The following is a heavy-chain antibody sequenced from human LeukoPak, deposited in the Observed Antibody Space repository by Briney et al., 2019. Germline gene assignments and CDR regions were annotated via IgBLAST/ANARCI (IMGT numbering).Heavy chain of an antibody. V-gene: IGHV3-7*01. CDR3: ARGQFQLV. D-gene: IGHD1-1*01. J-gene: IGHJ4*02. Sequence: HSGGSLRLSCAASGFTFSSYEMNWVRQAPGKGLEWVANIKQDGSEKDYVDSAKGRFTISRDNAKNSLYLQMDSLRAEDTAVYYCARGQFQLVWGQGTLVTVSS. CDR2: IKQDGSEK. CDR1: GFTFSSYE.